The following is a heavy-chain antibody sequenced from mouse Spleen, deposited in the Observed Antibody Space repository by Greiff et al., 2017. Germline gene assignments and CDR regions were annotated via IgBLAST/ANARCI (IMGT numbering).Heavy chain of an antibody. D-gene: IGHD2-14*01. J-gene: IGHJ1*01. CDR2: ISYDGSN. CDR1: GYSITSGYY. V-gene: IGHV3-6*01. CDR3: ARDRYDEDWYFDV. Sequence: EVKLQESGPGLVKPSQSLSLTCSVTGYSITSGYYWNWIRQFPGNKLEWMGYISYDGSNNYNPSLKNRISITRDTSKNQFFLKLNSVTTEDTATYYCARDRYDEDWYFDVWGAGTTVTVSS.